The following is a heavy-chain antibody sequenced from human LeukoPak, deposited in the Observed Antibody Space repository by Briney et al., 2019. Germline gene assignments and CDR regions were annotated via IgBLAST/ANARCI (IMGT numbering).Heavy chain of an antibody. CDR1: GGSISSGGYY. CDR3: ARVFQAGYSSSSGWFDP. Sequence: SQTLSLTCTVSGGSISSGGYYWSWIRQHPGKGLEWVGYIYYSGSTYYNPSLKSRVTISVDTSKNQFSLKLSSVTAADTAVYYCARVFQAGYSSSSGWFDPWGQGTLVTVSS. CDR2: IYYSGST. D-gene: IGHD6-6*01. J-gene: IGHJ5*02. V-gene: IGHV4-31*03.